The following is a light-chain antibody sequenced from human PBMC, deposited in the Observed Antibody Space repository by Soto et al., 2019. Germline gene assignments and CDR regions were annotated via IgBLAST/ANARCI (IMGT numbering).Light chain of an antibody. CDR2: AAS. CDR3: QRRNNCPAIT. J-gene: IGKJ2*01. Sequence: EILLTQSPATLSVSVGQRVTLSCRASQGISNYLAWYQQKPGQAPKLLIYAASTLPTGVPSRFSGSGSGTDFTLTISSLQPEDFAIYYCQRRNNCPAITFGQGTNLEIK. CDR1: QGISNY. V-gene: IGKV1-27*01.